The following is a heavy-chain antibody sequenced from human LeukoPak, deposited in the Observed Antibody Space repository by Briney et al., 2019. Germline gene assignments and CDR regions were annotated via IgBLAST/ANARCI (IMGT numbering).Heavy chain of an antibody. Sequence: SETLSLTCTVSGGSLSSGDYYWSWIRQPPGKGLEWIGYIYYSGSTYYNPSLKSRVTISVDTSKNQFSLKLSSVTAADTAVYYCAREVYSNYRWFDPWGQGTLVTVSS. J-gene: IGHJ5*02. D-gene: IGHD4-11*01. CDR1: GGSLSSGDYY. CDR3: AREVYSNYRWFDP. V-gene: IGHV4-30-4*08. CDR2: IYYSGST.